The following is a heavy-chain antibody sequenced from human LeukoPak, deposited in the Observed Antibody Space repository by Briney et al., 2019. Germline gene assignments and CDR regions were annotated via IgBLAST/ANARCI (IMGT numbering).Heavy chain of an antibody. V-gene: IGHV3-74*01. CDR2: INTDGSST. CDR3: ARVSSSSWWALDY. Sequence: PGGSLRLSCVASGFTFSISSMSWVRQAPGKGLVWVSRINTDGSSTSYADSVKGRFTISRDNAKNTLYLQMNSLRAEDTAVYYCARVSSSSWWALDYWGQGTLVTVSS. D-gene: IGHD6-13*01. CDR1: GFTFSISS. J-gene: IGHJ4*02.